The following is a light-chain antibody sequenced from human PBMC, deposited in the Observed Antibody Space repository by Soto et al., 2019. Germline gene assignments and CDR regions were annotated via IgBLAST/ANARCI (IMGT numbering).Light chain of an antibody. CDR1: QSVSSSY. J-gene: IGKJ1*01. Sequence: EIVLLRSPGTLSLSPGERATLSCRASQSVSSSYLAWYQQKPGQAPRLLIYGASSRATGIPDRFSGSGSGTDFTLTIGRLEPEDFAVYYCQQYGSSPRTFGQGTMVDIK. CDR2: GAS. V-gene: IGKV3-20*01. CDR3: QQYGSSPRT.